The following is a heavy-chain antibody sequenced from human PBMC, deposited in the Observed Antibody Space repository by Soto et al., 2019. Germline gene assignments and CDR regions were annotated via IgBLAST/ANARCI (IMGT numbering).Heavy chain of an antibody. V-gene: IGHV4-31*03. D-gene: IGHD3-10*01. CDR2: IYYSGST. CDR3: ARGESEMVRGAGYGMDV. Sequence: SETLSLTCTVSGGSISSGGYYWSWIRQHPGKGLEWIGYIYYSGSTYYNPSLKSRVTMSVDTSKNQFSLKLSSVTAADTAVYYCARGESEMVRGAGYGMDVWGQGTTVTVSS. J-gene: IGHJ6*02. CDR1: GGSISSGGYY.